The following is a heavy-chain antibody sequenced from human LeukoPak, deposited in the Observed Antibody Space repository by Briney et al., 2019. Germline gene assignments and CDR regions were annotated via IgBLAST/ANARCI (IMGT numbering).Heavy chain of an antibody. CDR2: IHYSGST. CDR3: AGRGLNRQNFDY. Sequence: PSETLSLTCTVSDDSINNNYWSWLRQPPGKELECIGYIHYSGSTNYNPSLKSRVTISIDTSKNQFSLKLNSVPAADTAVYYCAGRGLNRQNFDYWGQGTLVTVSS. D-gene: IGHD3-16*01. CDR1: DDSINNNY. J-gene: IGHJ4*02. V-gene: IGHV4-59*08.